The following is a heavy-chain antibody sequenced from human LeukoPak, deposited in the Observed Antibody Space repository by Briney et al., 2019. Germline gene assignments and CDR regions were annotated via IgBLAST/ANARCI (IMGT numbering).Heavy chain of an antibody. V-gene: IGHV1-69*05. CDR2: IIPIFGTA. D-gene: IGHD6-13*01. Sequence: ASVKVSCKASGGTFSSYAISWVRQAPGQGLEWMGGIIPIFGTANYAQRFKGRVTITTDMSTSTAYMELSSLRSEDTAVYYCATHSSSWNDHDAFDIWGQGTMVTVSS. CDR3: ATHSSSWNDHDAFDI. CDR1: GGTFSSYA. J-gene: IGHJ3*02.